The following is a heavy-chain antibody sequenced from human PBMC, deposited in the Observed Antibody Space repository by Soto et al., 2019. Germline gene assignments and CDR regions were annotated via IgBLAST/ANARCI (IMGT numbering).Heavy chain of an antibody. D-gene: IGHD3-22*01. CDR3: ARPIGALSTTDFTY. V-gene: IGHV5-51*01. J-gene: IGHJ4*02. Sequence: EVQLVQSGAEVKRPGESLKISCKGSGYHFTNYWIGWVRQMPGKGLEWMGFIYPSDSDTRYSPSFQGQVTISADKSISPAYLQWSSLKASDTAMYYCARPIGALSTTDFTYGGQGTLVTVSS. CDR2: IYPSDSDT. CDR1: GYHFTNYW.